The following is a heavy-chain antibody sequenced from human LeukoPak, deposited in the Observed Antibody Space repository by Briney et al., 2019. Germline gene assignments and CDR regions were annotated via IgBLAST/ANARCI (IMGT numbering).Heavy chain of an antibody. D-gene: IGHD2-21*01. CDR2: ISTYNGNT. CDR3: ARGRPHSTMDV. J-gene: IGHJ6*02. Sequence: ASVKVSCKTSGYTFSSYGITWVRQAPGQGLERMGWISTYNGNTNYAQRLQGRVTMTTDTSTSTAYMELRSLRSDDTAVYYCARGRPHSTMDVWGQGTTVTVSS. V-gene: IGHV1-18*01. CDR1: GYTFSSYG.